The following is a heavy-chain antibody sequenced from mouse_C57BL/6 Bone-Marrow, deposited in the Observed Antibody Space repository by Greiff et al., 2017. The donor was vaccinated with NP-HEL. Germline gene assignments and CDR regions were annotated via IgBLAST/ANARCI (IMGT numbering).Heavy chain of an antibody. CDR1: GFSLTSYG. V-gene: IGHV2-4*01. CDR3: AKNRHYGSSSYAMDY. D-gene: IGHD1-1*01. J-gene: IGHJ4*01. Sequence: VQLQQSGPGLVQPSQSLSITCTVSGFSLTSYGVHWVRQPPGKGLEWLGVIWSGGSKDSNAAFISRLSISKDNSKSQVFFKMNSLQSDDTAIYYCAKNRHYGSSSYAMDYWGQGTSVTVSS. CDR2: IWSGGSK.